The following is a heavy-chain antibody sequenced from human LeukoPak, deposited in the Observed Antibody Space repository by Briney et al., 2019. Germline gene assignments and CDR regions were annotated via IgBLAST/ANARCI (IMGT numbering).Heavy chain of an antibody. Sequence: GGSLRLSCAASGFTFSSYAMSWVRQAPGKGLEWVSGISGRDSTTYYADSVKGRFTISRDNAKNSLYLQMNSLRAEDTAVYYCAELGITMIGGVWGKGTTVTISS. V-gene: IGHV3-23*01. J-gene: IGHJ6*04. CDR3: AELGITMIGGV. CDR2: ISGRDSTT. CDR1: GFTFSSYA. D-gene: IGHD3-10*02.